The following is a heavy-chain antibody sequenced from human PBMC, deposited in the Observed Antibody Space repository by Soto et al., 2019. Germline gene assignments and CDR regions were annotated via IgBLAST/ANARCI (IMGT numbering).Heavy chain of an antibody. CDR1: GGSISSSSYY. CDR3: ARFISGSYYNYYGMDV. V-gene: IGHV4-39*01. CDR2: IYYSGST. D-gene: IGHD1-26*01. J-gene: IGHJ6*02. Sequence: LSLTCTVSGGSISSSSYYWRWIRQPPGKGLEWIGSIYYSGSTYYNPSLKSRVTISVDTSKNQFSLKLSSVTAADTAVYYCARFISGSYYNYYGMDVWGQGTTGTGS.